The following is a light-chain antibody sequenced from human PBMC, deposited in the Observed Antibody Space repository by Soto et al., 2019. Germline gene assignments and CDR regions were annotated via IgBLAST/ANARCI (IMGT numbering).Light chain of an antibody. CDR1: SSNIGSNY. J-gene: IGLJ1*01. Sequence: QSVLTQPPSASGTPGQRVTISCSGSSSNIGSNYVYWYQQLPGTAPKLLIYSNNQRPSGVPDRFSGSKSGTSASLAISGLRSEDEADYYCAAWDDSLSGLYVFGTETKVTVL. CDR2: SNN. CDR3: AAWDDSLSGLYV. V-gene: IGLV1-47*02.